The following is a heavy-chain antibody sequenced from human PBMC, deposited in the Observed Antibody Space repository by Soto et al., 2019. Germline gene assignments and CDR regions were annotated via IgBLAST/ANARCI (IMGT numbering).Heavy chain of an antibody. D-gene: IGHD6-19*01. CDR2: ISAYNGNT. V-gene: IGHV1-18*01. J-gene: IGHJ4*02. CDR1: GYTFTGYG. Sequence: QVHLVQSGAEVKKPGASVKVSCKASGYTFTGYGITWVRQAPGQGLEWMGWISAYNGNTNYAQMLLGRVTMTTDTSTSTAYMELRSLRSDDTAVYCCARRISVVDQFDYWGQGTLVSVSS. CDR3: ARRISVVDQFDY.